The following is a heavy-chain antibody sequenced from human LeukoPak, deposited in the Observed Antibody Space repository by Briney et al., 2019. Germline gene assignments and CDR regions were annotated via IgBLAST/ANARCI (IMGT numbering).Heavy chain of an antibody. Sequence: GGSLRLSCAASGFTFSNYWMSWVRQAPGKGLEWVSCISSSSSYIYYADSVKGRFTISRDNAKNSLYLQMNSLRAEDTAVYYCARGLNWNYGWFDPWGQGTLVTVSS. CDR1: GFTFSNYW. D-gene: IGHD1-7*01. J-gene: IGHJ5*02. CDR3: ARGLNWNYGWFDP. CDR2: ISSSSSYI. V-gene: IGHV3-21*01.